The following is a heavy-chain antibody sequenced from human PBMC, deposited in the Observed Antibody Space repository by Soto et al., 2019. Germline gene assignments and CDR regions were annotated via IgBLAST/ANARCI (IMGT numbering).Heavy chain of an antibody. CDR2: TYYRSKWDN. CDR1: GDSVSSNSAA. D-gene: IGHD3-9*01. V-gene: IGHV6-1*01. Sequence: SQTLSLTCAISGDSVSSNSAAWNWIRPSPSRGLEWLGRTYYRSKWDNDYAVSVKSRITINPDTSKNQFSLQLNSVTPEDTAVYYCTRELGLRYSDCNFSGDSFDPRHKRTLVTVSS. CDR3: TRELGLRYSDCNFSGDSFDP. J-gene: IGHJ5*02.